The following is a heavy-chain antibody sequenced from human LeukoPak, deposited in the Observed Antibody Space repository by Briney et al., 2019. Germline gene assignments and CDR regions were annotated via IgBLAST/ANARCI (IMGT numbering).Heavy chain of an antibody. CDR3: ARDISTNKWELRPPFDY. CDR2: IYYSGST. V-gene: IGHV4-59*12. CDR1: GGSISSYY. Sequence: SETLSLTCTVSGGSISSYYWSWIRQPPGKGLEWIGYIYYSGSTNYNPSLKSRVTISVDTSKNQFSLQLNSVTPEDTAVYYCARDISTNKWELRPPFDYWGQGTLVTVSS. J-gene: IGHJ4*02. D-gene: IGHD1-26*01.